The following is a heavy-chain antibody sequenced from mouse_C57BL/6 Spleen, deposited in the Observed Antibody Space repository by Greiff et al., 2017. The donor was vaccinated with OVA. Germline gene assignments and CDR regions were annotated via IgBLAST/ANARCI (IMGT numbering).Heavy chain of an antibody. CDR1: GYTFTDYY. Sequence: VQLQQSGPELVKPGASVKISCKASGYTFTDYYMNWVKQSHGKSLEWIGDLNPNNGGTSYNQKFKGKATLTVDKSSSTAYMELRSLTSEDSAVYYCTRFLVRDYYGGYFDDWGQGTTLTVSS. D-gene: IGHD1-1*01. J-gene: IGHJ2*01. CDR3: TRFLVRDYYGGYFDD. V-gene: IGHV1-26*01. CDR2: LNPNNGGT.